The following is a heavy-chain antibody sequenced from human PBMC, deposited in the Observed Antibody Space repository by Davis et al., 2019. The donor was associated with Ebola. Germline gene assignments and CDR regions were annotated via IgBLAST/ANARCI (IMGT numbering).Heavy chain of an antibody. J-gene: IGHJ6*02. CDR2: IGSSSNGR. CDR1: GFTSSCCA. Sequence: GESLKISCTASGFTSSCCAMNWVRQAPGKGLEWVSGIGSSSNGRHYADSVKGRFTISRDDSKNIVYLQMNSLRAEDTAVYYCAKDLFWWSASDVWGQGTTVVVS. V-gene: IGHV3-23*05. D-gene: IGHD2-8*02. CDR3: AKDLFWWSASDV.